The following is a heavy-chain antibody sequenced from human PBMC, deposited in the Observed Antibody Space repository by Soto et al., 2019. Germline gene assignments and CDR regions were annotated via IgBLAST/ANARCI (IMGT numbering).Heavy chain of an antibody. CDR3: ARSVAVPGAHIDY. CDR2: VYYTGST. Sequence: SETLSLTCSVSGGSISGSYWSWIRQSPGKGLEWLGYVYYTGSTNYSPSLRSRVSISVDASKNEFPLRLSSVTAADTAVYFCARSVAVPGAHIDYWGQGTQVTVSS. CDR1: GGSISGSY. V-gene: IGHV4-59*01. J-gene: IGHJ4*02. D-gene: IGHD6-19*01.